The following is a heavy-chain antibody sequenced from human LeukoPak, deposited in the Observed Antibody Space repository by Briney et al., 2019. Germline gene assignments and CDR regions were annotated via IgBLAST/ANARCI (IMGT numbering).Heavy chain of an antibody. CDR2: IDTAGKT. D-gene: IGHD3-10*01. CDR1: GFTFSSYD. Sequence: PGGSLRLSCAASGFTFSSYDMHWVRQPTGKGLEWVSAIDTAGKTYYPGSVKGRFTISRENAKNSLYLQMNSLRAGDTAVYYCAREATGSGPWYFDLWGRGTLVTVSS. CDR3: AREATGSGPWYFDL. J-gene: IGHJ2*01. V-gene: IGHV3-13*04.